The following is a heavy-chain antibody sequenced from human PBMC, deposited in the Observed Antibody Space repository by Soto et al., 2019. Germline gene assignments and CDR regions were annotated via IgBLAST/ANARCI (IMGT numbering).Heavy chain of an antibody. J-gene: IGHJ5*01. Sequence: PLPTDSLTCAISGDSDSTNIGTWDWIRKSPSRGLEWLGRTYYRSKWYNDYAVSVKGRITINPDTSNNQLSLQLNSVTPDDTAVYYCARLIGNSWLDSWGQGTLVTVSS. CDR3: ARLIGNSWLDS. D-gene: IGHD2-8*01. CDR1: GDSDSTNIGT. V-gene: IGHV6-1*01. CDR2: TYYRSKWYN.